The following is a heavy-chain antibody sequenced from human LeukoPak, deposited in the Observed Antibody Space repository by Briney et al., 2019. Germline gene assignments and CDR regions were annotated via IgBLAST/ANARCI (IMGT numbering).Heavy chain of an antibody. Sequence: SETLSLAGTAPVGSISNNNWTWIRRPAGKGLEWIGRIYRSGSTNYNPTLKSRVTMSVDTSKNQFSLKLNSVTAADTAVYYCAREYGDFDYWGQGTLVTVSS. V-gene: IGHV4-4*07. CDR3: AREYGDFDY. J-gene: IGHJ4*02. CDR1: VGSISNNN. CDR2: IYRSGST. D-gene: IGHD4-17*01.